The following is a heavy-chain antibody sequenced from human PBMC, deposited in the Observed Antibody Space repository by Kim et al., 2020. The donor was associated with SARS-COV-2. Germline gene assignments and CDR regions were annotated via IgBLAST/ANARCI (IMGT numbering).Heavy chain of an antibody. CDR3: ATWTGPGAFDI. J-gene: IGHJ3*02. CDR1: GYTLTELS. CDR2: FDPEDGET. V-gene: IGHV1-24*01. D-gene: IGHD2-8*02. Sequence: ASVKVSCKVSGYTLTELSMHWVRQAPGKGLEWMGGFDPEDGETIYAQKFQGRVTMTGDTSTDTAYMELSSLRSEDTAVYYCATWTGPGAFDIWGQGTMVTVSS.